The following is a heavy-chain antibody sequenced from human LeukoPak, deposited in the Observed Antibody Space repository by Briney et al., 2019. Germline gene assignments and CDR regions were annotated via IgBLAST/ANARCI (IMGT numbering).Heavy chain of an antibody. J-gene: IGHJ4*02. D-gene: IGHD5-18*01. CDR2: ISYDGSNK. V-gene: IGHV3-30-3*01. CDR1: GFTFSSYA. Sequence: GGSLRLSCAASGFTFSSYAMHWVRQAPGKGLEWVAVISYDGSNKYYADSVKGRFTISRDNSKNTLYLQMNSLRAEDTAVYYCARGGIQLWLRAPLDYWGQGTLVTASS. CDR3: ARGGIQLWLRAPLDY.